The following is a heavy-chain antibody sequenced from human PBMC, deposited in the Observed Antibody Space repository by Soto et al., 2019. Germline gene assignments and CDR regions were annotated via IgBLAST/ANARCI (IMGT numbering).Heavy chain of an antibody. CDR3: ATGGGSSALGSHTYYYYGMDV. CDR2: ISGSGGST. Sequence: EVQLLESGGGLVQPGGSLRLSCAASGFTFSSYAMSWVRQAPGKGLEWVSAISGSGGSTYYADSLKGRFTISRDNSQNTLYLQMNSLRAEDTAVYYCATGGGSSALGSHTYYYYGMDVWGHGATVTVSS. V-gene: IGHV3-23*01. CDR1: GFTFSSYA. J-gene: IGHJ6*02. D-gene: IGHD6-6*01.